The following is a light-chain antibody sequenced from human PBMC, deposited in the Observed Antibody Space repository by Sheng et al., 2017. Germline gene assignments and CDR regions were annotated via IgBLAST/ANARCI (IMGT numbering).Light chain of an antibody. V-gene: IGLV3-21*03. CDR1: NIGSKS. Sequence: SYVLTQPPSVSVAPGKTARITCGGNNIGSKSVHWYQQKPGQAPVLVVYHDSARHSGIPERFSGSNSGNTATLTISRVEAGDEVDYYCQVWDSSSDHWVFGGGTKLTVL. CDR3: QVWDSSSDHWV. CDR2: HDS. J-gene: IGLJ3*02.